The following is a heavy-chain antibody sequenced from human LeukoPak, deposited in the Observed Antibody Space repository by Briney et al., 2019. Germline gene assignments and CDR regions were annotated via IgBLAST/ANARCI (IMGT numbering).Heavy chain of an antibody. D-gene: IGHD5-24*01. CDR1: GGSVSSGSYY. J-gene: IGHJ4*02. CDR3: ASGPTIPKYYFDY. Sequence: PSETLSLTCTVSGGSVSSGSYYWRWIRQPPGKGLEWIAYIYNSRSTSYNPSLKSRVTISVDTSKNQLSLRLSSVTAADTAVYYCASGPTIPKYYFDYWGQGILVTVSS. CDR2: IYNSRST. V-gene: IGHV4-61*01.